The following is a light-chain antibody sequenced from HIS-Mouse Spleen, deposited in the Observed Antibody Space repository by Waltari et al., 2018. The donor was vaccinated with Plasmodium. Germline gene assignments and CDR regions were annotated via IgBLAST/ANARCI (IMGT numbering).Light chain of an antibody. CDR1: SSAVGGYNY. J-gene: IGLJ1*01. CDR2: DVS. CDR3: SSYTSSSTLNYV. V-gene: IGLV2-14*03. Sequence: QSALTQPASVSGSPGQSITISCTGTSSAVGGYNYVSWYQQHPGKAPKLRIYDVSNRPSGVSNRFSGSKSGNTASLTISGLQAEDEADYYFSSYTSSSTLNYVFGTGTKVTVL.